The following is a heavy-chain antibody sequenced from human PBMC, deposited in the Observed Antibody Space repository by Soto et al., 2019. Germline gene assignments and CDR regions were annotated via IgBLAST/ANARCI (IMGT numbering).Heavy chain of an antibody. V-gene: IGHV1-69*01. Sequence: QVQLVQSGAEVKKPGSSVKVSCKASGGTFSSYAISWVRQAPGQGLEWMGGIIPIFGTANYAQKFQGRVTITADEPTSTAYRELSSLRSEDSAVYYCARVGKRESRYYYDSSGYFLDYWGQGTLVTVSS. CDR1: GGTFSSYA. CDR2: IIPIFGTA. D-gene: IGHD3-22*01. CDR3: ARVGKRESRYYYDSSGYFLDY. J-gene: IGHJ4*02.